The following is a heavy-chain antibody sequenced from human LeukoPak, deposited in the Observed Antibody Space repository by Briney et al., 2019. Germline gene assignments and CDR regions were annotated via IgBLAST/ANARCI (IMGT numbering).Heavy chain of an antibody. Sequence: TGGSLRLSCAASGFTFHTYGMHWVRQTPGKGLEWVAVIYYDGSNKDYVASVEGRFTISRDNSQNTLFLEMTNLRAEDAAVYYCARGTGIYWGQGTLVTVSS. CDR2: IYYDGSNK. V-gene: IGHV3-30*12. CDR3: ARGTGIY. J-gene: IGHJ4*02. CDR1: GFTFHTYG. D-gene: IGHD1-14*01.